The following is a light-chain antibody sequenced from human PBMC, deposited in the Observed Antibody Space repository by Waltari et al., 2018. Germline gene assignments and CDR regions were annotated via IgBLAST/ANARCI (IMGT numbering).Light chain of an antibody. J-gene: IGKJ2*01. CDR2: LGS. Sequence: DILMTQSPLSLPVTPGEPASISCRSSQSLLHSNGYKYLDWYLQKPGHSQQVLLYLGSNRASGVPDRFSGSGSGTDFTLNISRVEAEDVGVYYCMQILQPARTFGQGTRLEIK. V-gene: IGKV2-28*01. CDR1: QSLLHSNGYKY. CDR3: MQILQPART.